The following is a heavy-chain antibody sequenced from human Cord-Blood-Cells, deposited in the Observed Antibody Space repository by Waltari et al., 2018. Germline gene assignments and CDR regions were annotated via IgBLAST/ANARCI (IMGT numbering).Heavy chain of an antibody. Sequence: QVQLQQWGAGLLKPSETLSLTCAVYGGSFSGYYWSWIRQPPGKGLEWIGEINHNGSTNYNPSLKGRVTISVDTSKNQFSLKLSSVTAADTAVYYCARGRPTGPLSIPFNWFDPWGQGTLVTVSS. CDR3: ARGRPTGPLSIPFNWFDP. CDR1: GGSFSGYY. CDR2: INHNGST. J-gene: IGHJ5*02. V-gene: IGHV4-34*01. D-gene: IGHD6-6*01.